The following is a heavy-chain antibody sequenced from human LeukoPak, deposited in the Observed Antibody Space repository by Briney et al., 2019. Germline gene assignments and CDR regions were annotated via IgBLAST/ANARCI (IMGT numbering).Heavy chain of an antibody. Sequence: PSETLSLTCAVYGGSFSGYYWSWIRQPRGKGLEWIGEINHSGSTNYNPSLKSRVTISVDTSKNQFSLKLSSVTAADTAVYYCARGRRIAAAGNSFFDYWGQGTLVTVSS. D-gene: IGHD6-13*01. V-gene: IGHV4-34*01. CDR3: ARGRRIAAAGNSFFDY. J-gene: IGHJ4*02. CDR2: INHSGST. CDR1: GGSFSGYY.